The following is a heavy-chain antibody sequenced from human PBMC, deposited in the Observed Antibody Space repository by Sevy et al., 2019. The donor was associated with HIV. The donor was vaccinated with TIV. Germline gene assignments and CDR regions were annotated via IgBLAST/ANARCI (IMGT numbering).Heavy chain of an antibody. CDR2: IYYSGST. Sequence: LRETLSLTCTVSGDSISSYYWSWIRQPPGKGLEWIGYIYYSGSTNYNPSLKSRGTISVDTYKNQFSLKLSSVTAADTALYYCARRADFGVVNFDHWGQGILVTVSS. CDR3: ARRADFGVVNFDH. D-gene: IGHD3-3*01. CDR1: GDSISSYY. J-gene: IGHJ4*02. V-gene: IGHV4-59*12.